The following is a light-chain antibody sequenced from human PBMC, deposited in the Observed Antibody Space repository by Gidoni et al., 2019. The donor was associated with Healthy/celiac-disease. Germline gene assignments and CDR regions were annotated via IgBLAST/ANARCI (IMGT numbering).Light chain of an antibody. J-gene: IGLJ2*01. CDR3: QSYDSSLSGSGV. V-gene: IGLV1-40*01. CDR1: SSNIGAGSD. CDR2: GNS. Sequence: QSVLTQPPSVSGPPGQRVTISCTGSSSNIGAGSDVPWYQQLPGTAPKLLIYGNSNRPSGVPDRFSGSKSGTSASLAITGLQAEDEADYYCQSYDSSLSGSGVFGGGTKLTVL.